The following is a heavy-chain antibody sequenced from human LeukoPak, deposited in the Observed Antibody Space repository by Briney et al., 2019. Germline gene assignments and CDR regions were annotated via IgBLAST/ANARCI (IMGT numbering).Heavy chain of an antibody. CDR3: ARGQQWLEAFDY. D-gene: IGHD6-19*01. Sequence: ASVKVSCKASGYTFTGYYIHWVRQAPGQGLEWVGWINPNSGVTHYPQKFQGRVTMTRDTSIRTAYMEVSRLRSDDTAVYYCARGQQWLEAFDYWGLGTLVTVSS. V-gene: IGHV1-2*02. CDR2: INPNSGVT. J-gene: IGHJ4*02. CDR1: GYTFTGYY.